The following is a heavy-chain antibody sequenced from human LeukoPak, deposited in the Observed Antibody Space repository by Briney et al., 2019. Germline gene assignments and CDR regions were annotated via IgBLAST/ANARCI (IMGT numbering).Heavy chain of an antibody. CDR1: RFTFSDYY. Sequence: PGGSLRLSCAASRFTFSDYYMSWLRQATGKGLEWVSYISTSGSTTYYADSVKGRFIISRDNARNSLHLQMNSLRADDTAVYYCARGHYVVDVWGQGTTVTVSS. J-gene: IGHJ6*02. CDR3: ARGHYVVDV. V-gene: IGHV3-11*01. CDR2: ISTSGSTT.